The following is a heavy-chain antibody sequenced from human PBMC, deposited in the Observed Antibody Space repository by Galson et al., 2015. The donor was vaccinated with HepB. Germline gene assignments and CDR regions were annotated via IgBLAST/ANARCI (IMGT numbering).Heavy chain of an antibody. V-gene: IGHV3-48*02. CDR3: ARAWGLGPRAMDV. J-gene: IGHJ6*02. CDR1: GFTFSSYS. Sequence: SLRLSCAGSGFTFSSYSMNWVRQAPGKGLEWVSYIISSSGLKWYGDSVKGRFTISRDNDKNSLFLQMNSLRDEDTAMYYCARAWGLGPRAMDVWGQGVTVTVSS. D-gene: IGHD3-16*01. CDR2: IISSSGLK.